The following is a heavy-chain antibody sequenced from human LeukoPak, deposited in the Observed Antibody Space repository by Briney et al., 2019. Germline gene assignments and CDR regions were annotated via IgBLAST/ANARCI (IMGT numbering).Heavy chain of an antibody. CDR1: GFTFSSYE. V-gene: IGHV3-48*03. CDR2: ISSSGSTI. Sequence: PGGSLRLSCAASGFTFSSYEMNWVRQAPGKGLEWVSYISSSGSTIYYADSVKGRFTISRDNAMNSLYLQMNSLRAEDTAVYYCARKYTDWLGYWGQGTLVTVSS. CDR3: ARKYTDWLGY. J-gene: IGHJ4*02. D-gene: IGHD3-9*01.